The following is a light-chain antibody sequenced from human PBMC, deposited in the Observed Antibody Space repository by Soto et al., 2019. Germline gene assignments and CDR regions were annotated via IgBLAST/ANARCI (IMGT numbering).Light chain of an antibody. CDR1: QSVTSNY. CDR3: QQYGSSYA. Sequence: EIVLTQSPDTLALSPGERATLSCRASQSVTSNYLAWYQQKPGQAPRLLIFGISSRATGIPDRFSGGGSGTDFTLTIARLEPEDFAVYSCQQYGSSYAFGQGTKLEIK. J-gene: IGKJ2*01. V-gene: IGKV3-20*01. CDR2: GIS.